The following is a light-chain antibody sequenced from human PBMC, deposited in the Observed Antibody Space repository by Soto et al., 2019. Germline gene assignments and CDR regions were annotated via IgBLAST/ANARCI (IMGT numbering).Light chain of an antibody. Sequence: DIHMTQSPSSLSASIGDRVTITFQASQEISNHLNWYQQKPGKAPKLLIYDASNLETGGPSRFSGSGSGTDFTVTISSLQAEDFATDSCQQYYNLPITFGQGTLLEIK. V-gene: IGKV1-33*01. CDR1: QEISNH. J-gene: IGKJ5*01. CDR2: DAS. CDR3: QQYYNLPIT.